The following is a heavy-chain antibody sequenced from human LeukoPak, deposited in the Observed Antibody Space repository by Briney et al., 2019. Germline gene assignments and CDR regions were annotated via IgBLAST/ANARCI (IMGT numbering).Heavy chain of an antibody. CDR1: GFTITNYA. J-gene: IGHJ6*04. CDR3: ARDGPNYYGSGSYYTDSLYYYAMDV. V-gene: IGHV3-30*04. Sequence: GGSLRLSCAASGFTITNYAMHWVRQAPGKGLEWVAVISYDGSNKYYADSVKGRFTISRDNSKNTLYLQMNSLRAEDTAVYYCARDGPNYYGSGSYYTDSLYYYAMDVWGKGTTVTVSS. CDR2: ISYDGSNK. D-gene: IGHD3-10*01.